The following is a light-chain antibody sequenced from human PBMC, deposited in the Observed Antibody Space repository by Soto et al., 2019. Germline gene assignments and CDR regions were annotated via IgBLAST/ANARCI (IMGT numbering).Light chain of an antibody. CDR1: QSISSN. J-gene: IGKJ1*01. CDR2: ATS. V-gene: IGKV3-20*01. Sequence: EIVMTQSPATLSVSPGERATLSCRASQSISSNLAWYRQTLGQAPRPLIYATSSRATGISDRFSGSGSGTELTLTISRLEPEDFATYYCHQHGDSPWTFGQGNKGDIK. CDR3: HQHGDSPWT.